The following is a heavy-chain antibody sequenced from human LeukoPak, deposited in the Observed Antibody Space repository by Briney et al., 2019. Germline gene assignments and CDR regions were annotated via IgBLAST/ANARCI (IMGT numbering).Heavy chain of an antibody. CDR3: ARDDPSTVTRGDY. CDR2: IFYSGYT. D-gene: IGHD4-17*01. V-gene: IGHV4-59*12. Sequence: SETLSLTCTVSGGSIGSYYWSWIRQTPGKGLEWIGYIFYSGYTNYNPSLKSRVTISVDKSKNQFSLKLSSVTAADTAVYYCARDDPSTVTRGDYWGQGTLVTVSS. J-gene: IGHJ4*02. CDR1: GGSIGSYY.